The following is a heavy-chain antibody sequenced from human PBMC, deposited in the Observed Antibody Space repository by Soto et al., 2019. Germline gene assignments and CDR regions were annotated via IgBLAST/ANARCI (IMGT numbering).Heavy chain of an antibody. Sequence: QVQLQQWGAGLLKPSETLSLTCAVYGGSFSGYYWSWIRQPPGKGLEWIGEINHSGSTNYNPSLKSRVTISVDTSKNQFSLKLSSVTAADTAVYYCAIGYGDYFDYWGQGTLVTVSS. CDR1: GGSFSGYY. CDR2: INHSGST. CDR3: AIGYGDYFDY. D-gene: IGHD4-17*01. J-gene: IGHJ4*02. V-gene: IGHV4-34*01.